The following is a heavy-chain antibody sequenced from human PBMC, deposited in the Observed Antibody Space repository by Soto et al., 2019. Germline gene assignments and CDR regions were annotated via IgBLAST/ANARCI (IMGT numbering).Heavy chain of an antibody. CDR1: GFTFSSYS. D-gene: IGHD5-12*01. V-gene: IGHV3-21*04. Sequence: GGSLRLCCAASGFTFSSYSMNWFRQAPGKGLEWVSSISSSSSYIYYADSVKGRFTISRDNAKNSLYLQMNSLRAEDTAVYYCARDQRGYRDGYNFEDSAGDYWGQGTLVTVSS. CDR2: ISSSSSYI. J-gene: IGHJ4*02. CDR3: ARDQRGYRDGYNFEDSAGDY.